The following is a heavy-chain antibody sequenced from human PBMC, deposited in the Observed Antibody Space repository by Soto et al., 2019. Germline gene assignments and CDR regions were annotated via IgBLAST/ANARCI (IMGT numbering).Heavy chain of an antibody. Sequence: LSLTCTVSGGSISSYYWSWIRQPPGKGLEWIGYIFYSGSTNYNPSLKSRVTISVDTSKNQFSLKLSSVTAADTAVYYCARKGYNYDYWGQGTLVTVSS. J-gene: IGHJ4*02. V-gene: IGHV4-59*01. D-gene: IGHD5-18*01. CDR1: GGSISSYY. CDR2: IFYSGST. CDR3: ARKGYNYDY.